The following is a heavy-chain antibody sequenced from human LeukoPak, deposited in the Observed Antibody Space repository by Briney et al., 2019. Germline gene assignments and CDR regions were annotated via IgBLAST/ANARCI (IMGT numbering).Heavy chain of an antibody. D-gene: IGHD1-26*01. CDR2: IYYSGYT. CDR3: ARDSGSYGSDY. CDR1: GGTVSGDSINNYY. Sequence: PSETLSLTCTVSGGTVSGDSINNYYWSWIRQPPGKGLEWIGYIYYSGYTNYNPSLKSRVTISVDTSKNQFSLQPSSVTPADTAVYFCARDSGSYGSDYWGQGTLVTVSS. J-gene: IGHJ4*02. V-gene: IGHV4-61*01.